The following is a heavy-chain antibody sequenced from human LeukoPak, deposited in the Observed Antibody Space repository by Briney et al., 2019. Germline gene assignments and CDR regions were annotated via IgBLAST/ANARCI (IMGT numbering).Heavy chain of an antibody. CDR3: ARDQGDDGDYAADY. CDR2: ISAYNGNT. V-gene: IGHV1-18*01. D-gene: IGHD4-17*01. J-gene: IGHJ4*02. Sequence: GASVKVSCKASGYTFTSYGISWVRQAPGQGLEWMGWISAYNGNTNYAQKLQGRVTVTTDTSTSTAYMELRSLRSDDTAVYYCARDQGDDGDYAADYWGQGTLVTVSS. CDR1: GYTFTSYG.